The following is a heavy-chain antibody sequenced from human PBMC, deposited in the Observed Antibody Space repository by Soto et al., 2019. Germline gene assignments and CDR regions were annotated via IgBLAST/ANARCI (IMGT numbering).Heavy chain of an antibody. Sequence: SETLSLTCAVSGGSISSGGYSWSWIRQPPGKGLEWIGYIHQTGITYYNPSLKSRVTISLDRSNNQFSLNLSSVTAADTAVYFCARDRKQSNYFDYWGQGTLVTVSS. CDR1: GGSISSGGYS. CDR2: IHQTGIT. V-gene: IGHV4-30-2*01. CDR3: ARDRKQSNYFDY. J-gene: IGHJ4*02.